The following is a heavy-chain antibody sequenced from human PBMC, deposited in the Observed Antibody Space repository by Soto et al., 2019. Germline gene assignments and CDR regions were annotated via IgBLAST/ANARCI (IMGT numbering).Heavy chain of an antibody. J-gene: IGHJ6*02. CDR3: AAELGFGKLSVV. V-gene: IGHV1-69*01. CDR2: IIPLFGTT. CDR1: GDTFKNCV. D-gene: IGHD3-10*01. Sequence: QVQVVQSGVEVRRPGSSVKVSCKESGDTFKNCVISWVRQAPGQGLEWMGGIIPLFGTTDFARRFQGRLTITTDESTTTADMELSRLRSEDTATYYCAAELGFGKLSVVWGQGTTVIVSS.